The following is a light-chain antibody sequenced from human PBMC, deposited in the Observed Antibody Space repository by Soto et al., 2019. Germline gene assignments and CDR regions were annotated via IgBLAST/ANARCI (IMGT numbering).Light chain of an antibody. CDR3: SSYAGRNNVV. Sequence: QSALTQPPSASGSPGQSVTISCTGTSSDVGGYNYVSWYQQHPGKAPKLMIYAVSNRPSGVPDRFSGSKSGNTASLTVSWLQAEDEADDYCSSYAGRNNVVVGGGTTLAVL. CDR2: AVS. CDR1: SSDVGGYNY. V-gene: IGLV2-8*01. J-gene: IGLJ2*01.